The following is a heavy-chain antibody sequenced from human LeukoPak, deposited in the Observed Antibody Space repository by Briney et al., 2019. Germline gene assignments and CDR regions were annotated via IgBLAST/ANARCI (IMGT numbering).Heavy chain of an antibody. CDR2: INHSGST. Sequence: SETLSLTCAVYGGSFSGYYWSWIRQPPGKGLEWIGEINHSGSTNYNPSLKSRVTISVDTSKNQFSLKLSSVTAADTAMYYCARGRARGLLGSGWFIFDYWGQGTLVTVSS. D-gene: IGHD6-19*01. CDR1: GGSFSGYY. CDR3: ARGRARGLLGSGWFIFDY. J-gene: IGHJ4*02. V-gene: IGHV4-34*01.